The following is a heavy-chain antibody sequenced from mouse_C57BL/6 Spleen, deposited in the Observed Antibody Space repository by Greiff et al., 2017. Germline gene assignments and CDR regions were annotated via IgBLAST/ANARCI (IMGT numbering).Heavy chain of an antibody. D-gene: IGHD2-2*01. CDR3: VGHGDYGYLAY. V-gene: IGHV10-1*01. Sequence: EVKLQESGGGLVQPKGSLKLSCAASGFSFNTYAINWVRQAPGKGLEWVARISSKSNNYATYYDDSVKDRFTISRDDSETMLYLQMNNLKTEDTAMDYYVGHGDYGYLAYWGQGTLVTVSA. CDR1: GFSFNTYA. J-gene: IGHJ3*01. CDR2: ISSKSNNYAT.